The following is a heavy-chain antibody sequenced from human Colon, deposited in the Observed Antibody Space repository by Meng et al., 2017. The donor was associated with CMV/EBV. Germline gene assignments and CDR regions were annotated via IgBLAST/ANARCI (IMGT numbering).Heavy chain of an antibody. CDR2: INPNSGGT. CDR1: GYPFTGYY. J-gene: IGHJ4*02. V-gene: IGHV1-2*02. CDR3: ARDRGSTGIDY. Sequence: ASVKVSCKASGYPFTGYYIHWVRQAPGQGLEWMGWINPNSGGTNYAQKFQGRVTMTRDTSISTAYMELSRLRSDDTAVYYCARDRGSTGIDYWGQGTLVTVSS. D-gene: IGHD2-8*02.